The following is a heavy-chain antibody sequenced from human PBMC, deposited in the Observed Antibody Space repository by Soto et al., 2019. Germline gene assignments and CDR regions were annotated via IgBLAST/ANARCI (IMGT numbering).Heavy chain of an antibody. Sequence: ASVKVSCKASGYTFTGYYMHWVRQAPGQGLEWMGWINPNSGGTNYAQKLQGRVTMTTDTSTSTAYMELRSLRSDDTAVYYCARVAVTNYYYYGMDVWGQGTTVTVSS. V-gene: IGHV1-2*02. J-gene: IGHJ6*02. CDR2: INPNSGGT. CDR1: GYTFTGYY. D-gene: IGHD2-15*01. CDR3: ARVAVTNYYYYGMDV.